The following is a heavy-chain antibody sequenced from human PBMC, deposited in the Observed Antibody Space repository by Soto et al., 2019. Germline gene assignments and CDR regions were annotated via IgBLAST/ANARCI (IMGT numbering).Heavy chain of an antibody. V-gene: IGHV5-51*01. CDR1: GYTFSNFW. D-gene: IGHD6-13*01. Sequence: ESLKICCQCAGYTFSNFWIGWVGQLPGQGLEWMGIIYPGDHETRYSPSFLGKVTISAETSINTAYLQWSSLEASDSAFYFCARSPRSSPYFDFWGQGALVTVSS. CDR3: ARSPRSSPYFDF. J-gene: IGHJ4*02. CDR2: IYPGDHET.